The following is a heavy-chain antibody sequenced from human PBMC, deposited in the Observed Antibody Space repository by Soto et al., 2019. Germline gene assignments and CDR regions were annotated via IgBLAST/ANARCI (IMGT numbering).Heavy chain of an antibody. D-gene: IGHD3-16*02. CDR1: GFTFSSYE. Sequence: GGSLRLSCAASGFTFSSYEMNWVRQAPGKGLEWVSYISSSGSTIYYADSVKGRFTISRDNAKNSLYLQMNSLRAEDTAVYYYARAYYEYVWGSYLYHFDYWCQGTLVTVSS. CDR2: ISSSGSTI. J-gene: IGHJ4*02. V-gene: IGHV3-48*03. CDR3: ARAYYEYVWGSYLYHFDY.